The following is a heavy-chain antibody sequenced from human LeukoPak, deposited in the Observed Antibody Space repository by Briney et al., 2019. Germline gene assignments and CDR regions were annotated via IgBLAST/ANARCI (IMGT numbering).Heavy chain of an antibody. V-gene: IGHV3-30*02. CDR3: AKGEGVNYYYMDV. Sequence: GGSLRLSCAASGFTFSGYGMHWVRQAPGEGLEWVALIWYGGSNKYYADSVKGRFTISRDNSKNTLYLQMNSLRAEDTAVYYCAKGEGVNYYYMDVWGKGTTVTVSS. D-gene: IGHD3-10*01. J-gene: IGHJ6*03. CDR2: IWYGGSNK. CDR1: GFTFSGYG.